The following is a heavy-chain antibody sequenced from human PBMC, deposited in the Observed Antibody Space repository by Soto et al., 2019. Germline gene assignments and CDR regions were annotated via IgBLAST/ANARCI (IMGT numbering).Heavy chain of an antibody. CDR1: GGSFSGYY. J-gene: IGHJ6*02. Sequence: SETLSLTCAVYGGSFSGYYWSWIRQPPGKGLEWIGEINHSGSTNYNPSLKSRVTISVDTSKNQFSLKLSSVTAADTAVYYCARTIAALDYYGMDVWGQGTTVTVSS. CDR3: ARTIAALDYYGMDV. V-gene: IGHV4-34*01. D-gene: IGHD6-6*01. CDR2: INHSGST.